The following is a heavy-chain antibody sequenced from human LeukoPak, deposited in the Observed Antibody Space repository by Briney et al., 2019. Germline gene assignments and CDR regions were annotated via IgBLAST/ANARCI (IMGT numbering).Heavy chain of an antibody. CDR1: GDSISSYY. J-gene: IGHJ4*02. V-gene: IGHV4-59*01. CDR3: ARGGGYYYFDY. D-gene: IGHD2-21*01. Sequence: SETLSLTCTVSGDSISSYYWSWIRQPPGKGLEWIGYIYYSGSTNYNPSLKSRVTISVDTSKNQFSLKPSSVTAADTAVYYCARGGGYYYFDYWGQGTLVTVSS. CDR2: IYYSGST.